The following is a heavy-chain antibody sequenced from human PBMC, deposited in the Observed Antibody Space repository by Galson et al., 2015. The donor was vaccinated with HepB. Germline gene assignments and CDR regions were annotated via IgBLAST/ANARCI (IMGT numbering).Heavy chain of an antibody. V-gene: IGHV7-4-1*02. J-gene: IGHJ6*03. D-gene: IGHD6-13*01. CDR3: ARGDLAAAGFSYGDGEYYYYYMDV. Sequence: SVKVSCKASGYTFTSYAMNWVRQAPGQGLEWMGWINTNTGNPTYAQGFTGRFVFSLDTSVSTAYLQISSLKAEDTAVYYCARGDLAAAGFSYGDGEYYYYYMDVWGKGTTVTVSS. CDR1: GYTFTSYA. CDR2: INTNTGNP.